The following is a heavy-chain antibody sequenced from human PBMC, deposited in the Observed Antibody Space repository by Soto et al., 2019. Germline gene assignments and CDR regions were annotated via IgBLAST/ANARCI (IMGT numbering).Heavy chain of an antibody. V-gene: IGHV3-23*01. Sequence: EVQLLASGGGLVQPGGSLRLSCAASGFTFNAYAMTWVRQAPGTGLAWVSAIGGSGGNRYDADSLRGRFTISRDNSKDTVDLQMNSLRVEDTAVYYCARVASDYINSVDNWGQGILVTVSS. J-gene: IGHJ4*02. CDR3: ARVASDYINSVDN. CDR2: IGGSGGNR. D-gene: IGHD4-4*01. CDR1: GFTFNAYA.